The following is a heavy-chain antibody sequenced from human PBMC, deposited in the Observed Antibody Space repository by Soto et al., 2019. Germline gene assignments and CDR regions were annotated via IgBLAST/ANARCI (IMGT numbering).Heavy chain of an antibody. J-gene: IGHJ3*01. CDR2: ISTFNGKT. CDR3: ARLLTEGATFREDAFDL. CDR1: GYTFTSHG. D-gene: IGHD1-26*01. Sequence: ASVKVSCKPSGYTFTSHGLSWVRQAPGQGLEWMGWISTFNGKTDYAQKFQGRVTMTADTRTTTGYMELRSLCSDDTAVYYCARLLTEGATFREDAFDLWGQGTKVTVSS. V-gene: IGHV1-18*01.